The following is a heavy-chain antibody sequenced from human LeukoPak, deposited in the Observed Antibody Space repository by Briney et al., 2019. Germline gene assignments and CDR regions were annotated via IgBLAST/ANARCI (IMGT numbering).Heavy chain of an antibody. J-gene: IGHJ3*02. D-gene: IGHD6-13*01. Sequence: GRSLRLSCAASGFTFDDYAMHWVRQAPGKGLEWVSSISWNSGSIGYADSVKGRFTISRDNAKNSLYLQMNSLRAEDTALYSCARPRGYSSSWYFDIWGQGTMVTVSS. V-gene: IGHV3-9*01. CDR3: ARPRGYSSSWYFDI. CDR2: ISWNSGSI. CDR1: GFTFDDYA.